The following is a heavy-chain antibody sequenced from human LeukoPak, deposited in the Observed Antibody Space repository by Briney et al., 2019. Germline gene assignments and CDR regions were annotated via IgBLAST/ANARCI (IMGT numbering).Heavy chain of an antibody. V-gene: IGHV4-4*07. Sequence: PSETLSLTCTVSGGSISSYYWSWIRQPAGKGLEWIGRIYTSGSTNYNPSLKSRVTMSVDTSKNQFSLKLSSVTAADTAVYYCARGGSVVPVAIPITYYYYMDVWGKGTTVTVSS. CDR1: GGSISSYY. D-gene: IGHD2-2*02. CDR2: IYTSGST. CDR3: ARGGSVVPVAIPITYYYYMDV. J-gene: IGHJ6*03.